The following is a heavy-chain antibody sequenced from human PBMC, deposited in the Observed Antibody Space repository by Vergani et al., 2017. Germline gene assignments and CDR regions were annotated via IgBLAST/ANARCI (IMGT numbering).Heavy chain of an antibody. V-gene: IGHV3-33*01. CDR1: GVTFNQYG. D-gene: IGHD1-14*01. CDR3: ARELRLLYNRFDP. CDR2: TWYDGNNK. Sequence: QVQLVESGGGVVQPGRSLRLSCAASGVTFNQYGMHWVGQAPGKGLEWVAVTWYDGNNKQYADSVKGRFTISRDNSKSTMYLQMNRLRDEDTGVYYCARELRLLYNRFDPWGQGTLVTVSS. J-gene: IGHJ5*02.